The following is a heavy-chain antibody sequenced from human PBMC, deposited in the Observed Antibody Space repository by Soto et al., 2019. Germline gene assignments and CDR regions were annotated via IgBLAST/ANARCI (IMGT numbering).Heavy chain of an antibody. D-gene: IGHD2-2*02. J-gene: IGHJ5*02. V-gene: IGHV4-39*01. CDR1: GGSISRSTYY. Sequence: SETLSLTCTVSGGSISRSTYYWGWIRQPPGKGLEWIVGICYSGSTYYRPSLKSRVTISVDTSKNQFSLKLSSVTAADTAVYYCARQVPAAIRLGWFDPWGQGTLVTVSS. CDR2: ICYSGST. CDR3: ARQVPAAIRLGWFDP.